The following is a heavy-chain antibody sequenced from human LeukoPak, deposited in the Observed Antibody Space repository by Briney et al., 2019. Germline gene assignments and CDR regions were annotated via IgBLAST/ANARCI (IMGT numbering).Heavy chain of an antibody. CDR3: ARVKDYDSRSAQMDAFDI. J-gene: IGHJ3*02. D-gene: IGHD3-22*01. CDR2: IYHSGST. CDR1: GGSISSSNW. V-gene: IGHV4-4*02. Sequence: SGTLSLTCAVSGGSISSSNWWSWVRQPPGKGLEWIGEIYHSGSTNNNPSLKSRVTISVDKSKNQFSLKLSSVTAADTAVYYCARVKDYDSRSAQMDAFDIWGQGTMVTVSS.